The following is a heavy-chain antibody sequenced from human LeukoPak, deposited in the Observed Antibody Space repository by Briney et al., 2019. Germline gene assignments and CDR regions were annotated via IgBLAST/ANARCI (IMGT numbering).Heavy chain of an antibody. V-gene: IGHV3-64*01. Sequence: GGSLRLSCAASGFTFSSYAMHWVRQAPGKGLEYVSAISSNGGSTYYANSVKGRFIISRDNSKNTLYLLMNSLTAEDTALYYCARVVAGSVYNCGMDVWGQGTTVTVSS. CDR1: GFTFSSYA. D-gene: IGHD6-19*01. CDR2: ISSNGGST. J-gene: IGHJ6*02. CDR3: ARVVAGSVYNCGMDV.